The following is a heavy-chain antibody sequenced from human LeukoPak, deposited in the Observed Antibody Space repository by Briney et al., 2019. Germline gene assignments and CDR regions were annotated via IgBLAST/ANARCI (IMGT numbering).Heavy chain of an antibody. Sequence: SETLPLTCTVSGGSISSSSYYWGWIRQPPGKGLEWIGSIYYSGSTYYNPSLKSRVTISVDTSKNQFSLKLSSVTAADTAVYYCASLHSSSWFGPYYFDYWGQGTLVTVSS. CDR2: IYYSGST. J-gene: IGHJ4*02. D-gene: IGHD6-13*01. CDR3: ASLHSSSWFGPYYFDY. V-gene: IGHV4-39*07. CDR1: GGSISSSSYY.